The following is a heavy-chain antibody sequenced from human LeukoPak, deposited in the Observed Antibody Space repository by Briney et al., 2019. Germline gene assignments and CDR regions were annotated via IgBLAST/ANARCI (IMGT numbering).Heavy chain of an antibody. D-gene: IGHD3-16*02. CDR3: ARVKGPYDYVWGSYRDTRDAFDI. V-gene: IGHV1-18*01. CDR2: VGADNDYI. J-gene: IGHJ3*02. Sequence: ASVKVSCKVSGYTFREYGITWVRQAPGQGLEWMGWVGADNDYIDYAQNFQGRLTVTTDTSTSTAYMELRSLRSDDTAVYYCARVKGPYDYVWGSYRDTRDAFDIWGQGTMVTVSS. CDR1: GYTFREYG.